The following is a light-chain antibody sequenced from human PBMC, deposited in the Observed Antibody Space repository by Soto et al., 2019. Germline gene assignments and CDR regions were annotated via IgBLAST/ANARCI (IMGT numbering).Light chain of an antibody. V-gene: IGKV3-20*01. J-gene: IGKJ2*01. CDR3: EQDAGSPRT. Sequence: IVLTQSPGTLSLSPGATATLSCRASQSVRSNFLAWYQHKPGQAPRLLIHDAYSRATGIPDRFSGSGSDRDFTLTISRLEPEDLAVYDCEQDAGSPRTFGQGTKLEIK. CDR2: DAY. CDR1: QSVRSNF.